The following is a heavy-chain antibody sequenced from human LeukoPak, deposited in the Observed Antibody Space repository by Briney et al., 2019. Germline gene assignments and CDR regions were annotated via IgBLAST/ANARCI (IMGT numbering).Heavy chain of an antibody. D-gene: IGHD6-13*01. CDR1: GSRFTSYW. V-gene: IGHV5-10-1*01. Sequence: GASLKISCKGSGSRFTSYWISWVRQMPGKGLEWMGRIDPSDSYTNYSPSFQGHVTISADKSISTAYLQWSSLKASDTAMYYCARRRGSSSWHDYWGQGTLVTVSS. J-gene: IGHJ4*02. CDR2: IDPSDSYT. CDR3: ARRRGSSSWHDY.